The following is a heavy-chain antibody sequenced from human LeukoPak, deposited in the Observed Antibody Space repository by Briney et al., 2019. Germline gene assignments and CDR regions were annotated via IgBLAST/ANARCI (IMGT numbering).Heavy chain of an antibody. Sequence: PSETLSLTCTVSGGSVSGYYWNWIRQPPGKGLEWIGFIHYSGLTVYSPSLQSRVTMSVDTSRNQFSLELRSVSAADTALYYCARDPPEDESNSFDYSGQGTLVTVPS. CDR1: GGSVSGYY. V-gene: IGHV4-59*02. D-gene: IGHD2-15*01. J-gene: IGHJ4*02. CDR3: ARDPPEDESNSFDY. CDR2: IHYSGLT.